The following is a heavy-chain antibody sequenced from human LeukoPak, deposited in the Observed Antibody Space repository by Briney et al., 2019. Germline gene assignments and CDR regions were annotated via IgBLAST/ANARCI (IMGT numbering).Heavy chain of an antibody. Sequence: GGSLRLSCAASGFTFDDYAMHWVRQAPGKGLEWVSGISWNSGSIGYADSVKGRFTISRDNAKNSLYLQMNSLRAEDTAVYYCAKHHIEVVPAASGNWFDPWGQGTLVTVSS. D-gene: IGHD2-2*01. CDR1: GFTFDDYA. V-gene: IGHV3-9*01. CDR3: AKHHIEVVPAASGNWFDP. CDR2: ISWNSGSI. J-gene: IGHJ5*02.